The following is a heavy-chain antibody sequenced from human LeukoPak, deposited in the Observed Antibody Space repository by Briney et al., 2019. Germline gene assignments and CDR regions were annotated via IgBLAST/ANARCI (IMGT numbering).Heavy chain of an antibody. V-gene: IGHV1-18*01. Sequence: ASVKVSCKASDYTFTRYGISWVRQAPGQGLEWMGWISAYNGNTKYAQELQGRVTMTTDTSTNTAYMELRSLRSDDTAVYYCARSYSSSSMDYWGQGTLVTVSS. CDR1: DYTFTRYG. CDR3: ARSYSSSSMDY. D-gene: IGHD6-6*01. J-gene: IGHJ4*02. CDR2: ISAYNGNT.